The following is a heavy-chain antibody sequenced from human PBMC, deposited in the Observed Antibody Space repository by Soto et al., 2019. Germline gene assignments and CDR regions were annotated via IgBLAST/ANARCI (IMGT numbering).Heavy chain of an antibody. CDR3: ARAGYGPYYYGMDV. V-gene: IGHV4-30-4*01. CDR2: IYYSGST. Sequence: LSLTCTVSGGSISSGDYYWSWIRQPPGKGLEWIGYIYYSGSTYYNPSLKSRVTISVDTSKNQFSLKLSPVTAADTAVYYCARAGYGPYYYGMDVWGQGTTVTVSS. CDR1: GGSISSGDYY. J-gene: IGHJ6*02. D-gene: IGHD5-12*01.